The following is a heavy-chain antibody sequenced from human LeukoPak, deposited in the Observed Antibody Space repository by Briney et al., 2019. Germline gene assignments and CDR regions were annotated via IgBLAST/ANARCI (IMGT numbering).Heavy chain of an antibody. CDR2: ISYDGSNT. CDR1: GFTFSSYG. J-gene: IGHJ4*02. V-gene: IGHV3-30*18. D-gene: IGHD1-14*01. Sequence: PGGSLRLSCAASGFTFSSYGMHWVRQAPGKGLEWVAVISYDGSNTYYADSVKGRFTISRDNSKNTLYLQMNSLRAEDTAVYYCAKGRHSPVPPDYWGQGTLVTVSS. CDR3: AKGRHSPVPPDY.